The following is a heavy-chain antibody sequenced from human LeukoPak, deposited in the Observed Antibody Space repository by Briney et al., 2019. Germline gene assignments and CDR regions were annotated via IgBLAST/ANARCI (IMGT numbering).Heavy chain of an antibody. CDR1: GFTFSSYA. CDR2: ISGSGSST. V-gene: IGHV3-23*01. D-gene: IGHD3-10*01. Sequence: PGGSLRLSCAASGFTFSSYAMSWVRQAPGKGLEWVSSISGSGSSTYYADSVKGRFTISRDNSKNTLYLQMNSLRAEDTAVYYCAKTYYYGSGSPSRGNYWGQGTLVTVSS. J-gene: IGHJ4*02. CDR3: AKTYYYGSGSPSRGNY.